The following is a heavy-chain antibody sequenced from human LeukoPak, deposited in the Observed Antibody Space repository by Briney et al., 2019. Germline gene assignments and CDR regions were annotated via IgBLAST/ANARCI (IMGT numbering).Heavy chain of an antibody. CDR1: GYSFTSYW. V-gene: IGHV5-51*01. CDR3: ARHQGGGYHDGGVDY. D-gene: IGHD5-12*01. CDR2: IYPGDSDT. Sequence: RGESLKISCKGSGYSFTSYWIGWVRQMPGKGLEWMGIIYPGDSDTRYSPSFQGQVTISADKSISTAYLQWSSLKASDTAMYYCARHQGGGYHDGGVDYWGQGTLVTVSS. J-gene: IGHJ4*02.